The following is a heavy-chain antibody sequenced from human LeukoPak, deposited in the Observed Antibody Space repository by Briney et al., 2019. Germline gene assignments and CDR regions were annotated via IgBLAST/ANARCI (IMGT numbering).Heavy chain of an antibody. CDR1: GGSFSGYY. V-gene: IGHV4-34*01. Sequence: PETLSLTCAVYGGSFSGYYWSWIRQPPGKGLEWIGEINHSGSTNYNPSLKSRVTISVDTSKNQFSLKLSSVTAADTAVYYCARGALPYSSSWADYWGQGTLDTVSS. CDR2: INHSGST. D-gene: IGHD6-6*01. CDR3: ARGALPYSSSWADY. J-gene: IGHJ4*02.